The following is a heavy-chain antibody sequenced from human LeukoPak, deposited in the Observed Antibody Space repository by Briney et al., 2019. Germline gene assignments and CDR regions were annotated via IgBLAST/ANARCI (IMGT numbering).Heavy chain of an antibody. Sequence: EGSLRLSCAASGFTVSSNYMGWVRQAPGKGLEWVSVIYSDGNTYYTDFVKGRFTISRDNSKNTLYLQMNSLRAEDTAVYYCARAEDGAYPDYWGQGTLVTVSS. V-gene: IGHV3-66*01. CDR3: ARAEDGAYPDY. CDR1: GFTVSSNY. J-gene: IGHJ4*02. CDR2: IYSDGNT. D-gene: IGHD4-17*01.